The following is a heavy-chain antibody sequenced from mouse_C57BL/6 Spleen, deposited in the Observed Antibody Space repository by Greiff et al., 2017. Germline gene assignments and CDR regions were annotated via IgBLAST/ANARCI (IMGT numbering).Heavy chain of an antibody. CDR1: GYAFSSYW. CDR2: IYPGDGDT. D-gene: IGHD1-1*01. J-gene: IGHJ4*01. Sequence: QVQLKQSGAELVKPGASVKISCKASGYAFSSYWMNWVKQRPGKGLEWIGQIYPGDGDTNYNGKFKGKATLTADKSSSTAYMQLSSLTSEDSAVYFCAFYGTLYAMDYWGQGTSVTVSS. V-gene: IGHV1-80*01. CDR3: AFYGTLYAMDY.